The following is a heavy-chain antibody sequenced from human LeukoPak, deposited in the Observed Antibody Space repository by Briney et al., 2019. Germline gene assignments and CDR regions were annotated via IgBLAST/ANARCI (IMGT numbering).Heavy chain of an antibody. V-gene: IGHV3-21*01. Sequence: PGGSLRLSCAASGFTFSSYSMNWVRQAPGKGLEWVSSISSSSSYIYYADSVKGRFTISRDNAKNSLYLQMNSPRAEDTAVYYCARGSSWYREDNWFDPWGQGTLVTVSS. CDR2: ISSSSSYI. J-gene: IGHJ5*02. CDR3: ARGSSWYREDNWFDP. D-gene: IGHD6-13*01. CDR1: GFTFSSYS.